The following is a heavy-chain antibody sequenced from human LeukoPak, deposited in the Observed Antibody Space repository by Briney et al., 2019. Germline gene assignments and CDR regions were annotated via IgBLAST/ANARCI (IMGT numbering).Heavy chain of an antibody. CDR1: GFTFSGYY. J-gene: IGHJ4*02. D-gene: IGHD3-10*01. CDR2: INNDGSST. CDR3: AREYVGAGDY. Sequence: PGGSLRLSCAASGFTFSGYYMNWVRQAPGKGLVWVSRINNDGSSTNYADSVKGRFTISRDNAKNTLYLQMNSLGAEDTAVYYCAREYVGAGDYWGQGTLVTVSS. V-gene: IGHV3-74*01.